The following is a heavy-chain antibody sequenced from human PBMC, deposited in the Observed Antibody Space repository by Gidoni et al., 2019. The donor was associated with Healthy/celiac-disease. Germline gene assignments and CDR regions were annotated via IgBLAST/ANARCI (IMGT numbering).Heavy chain of an antibody. V-gene: IGHV3-43*01. CDR3: AKGGDYVWGSYRYNRGYYFDY. J-gene: IGHJ4*02. CDR2: ISWDGGST. CDR1: GFTFDDFT. Sequence: EVQLVESGGVVVQPGGSLRLSCSASGFTFDDFTMHWVRQAPGKGLEWVSLISWDGGSTYYADSVKGRFTISRDNSKNSLYLQMNSLRTEDTALYYCAKGGDYVWGSYRYNRGYYFDYWGQGTLVTVSS. D-gene: IGHD3-16*02.